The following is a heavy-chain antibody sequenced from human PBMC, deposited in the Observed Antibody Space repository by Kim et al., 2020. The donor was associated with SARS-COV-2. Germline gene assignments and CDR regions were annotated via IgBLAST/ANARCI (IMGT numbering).Heavy chain of an antibody. Sequence: GGSLRLSCAASGFTFSSYGMHWVRQAPGKGLEWVAVIWYDGSNKYYADSVKGRFTISRDNSKNTLYLQMNSLRAEDTAVYYCAKSHRSILWFGERRYYYYGMDVWGQGTTVTVSS. V-gene: IGHV3-33*06. D-gene: IGHD3-10*01. CDR1: GFTFSSYG. CDR3: AKSHRSILWFGERRYYYYGMDV. J-gene: IGHJ6*02. CDR2: IWYDGSNK.